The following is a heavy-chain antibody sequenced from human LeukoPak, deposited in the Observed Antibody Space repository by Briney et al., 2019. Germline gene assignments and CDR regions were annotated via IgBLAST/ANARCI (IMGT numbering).Heavy chain of an antibody. CDR1: GGSISSPNSY. CDR2: IYYNGNT. D-gene: IGHD3-22*01. J-gene: IGHJ5*02. V-gene: IGHV4-39*01. CDR3: ARHWDDSTAYFSVPYNWFDP. Sequence: PSETLSLTCTVSGGSISSPNSYWGWIRQPPGKGLEWIGIIYYNGNTYYNPSLKSRVTISVDTSKNQFSLNLSSVTAADTAIYYCARHWDDSTAYFSVPYNWFDPWGHGTLVSVSP.